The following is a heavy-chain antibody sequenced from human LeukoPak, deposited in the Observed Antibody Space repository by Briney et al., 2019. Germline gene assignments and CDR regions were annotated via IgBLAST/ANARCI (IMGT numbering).Heavy chain of an antibody. D-gene: IGHD2-21*02. J-gene: IGHJ4*02. Sequence: GASVKVSCKASGGTFSSYAISWVRQAPGQGLEWMGRIIPIFGRANYAQKFQGRVTITTDESTSTAYMELSSLRSEDTAVYYCARDRVKNVVVVTAPDYWGQGTLVTVSS. V-gene: IGHV1-69*05. CDR3: ARDRVKNVVVVTAPDY. CDR2: IIPIFGRA. CDR1: GGTFSSYA.